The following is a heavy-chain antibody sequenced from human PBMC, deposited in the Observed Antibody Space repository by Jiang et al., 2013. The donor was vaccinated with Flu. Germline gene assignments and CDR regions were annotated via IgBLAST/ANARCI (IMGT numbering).Heavy chain of an antibody. V-gene: IGHV3-48*03. CDR2: ISSSGSTI. J-gene: IGHJ4*02. D-gene: IGHD2-2*01. CDR3: ARDGWCSSTSCYDRVY. Sequence: EWVSYISSSGSTIYYADSVKGRFTISRDNAKNSLYLQMNSLRAEDTAVYYCARDGWCSSTSCYDRVYWGQGTLVTVSS.